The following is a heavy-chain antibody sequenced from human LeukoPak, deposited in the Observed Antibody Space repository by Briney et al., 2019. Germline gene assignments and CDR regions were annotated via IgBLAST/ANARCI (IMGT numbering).Heavy chain of an antibody. V-gene: IGHV3-30*04. D-gene: IGHD3-22*01. CDR2: ISHDGSNE. J-gene: IGHJ4*02. CDR1: GFTFSSYA. CDR3: ARDRGSPYYYDSSGSMDY. Sequence: PGGSLRLSCAASGFTFSSYAIHWVRQAPGKGLEWVALISHDGSNEYYADSVKGRFTISRDDSKNTLYLQMNSLGAEDTAVYFCARDRGSPYYYDSSGSMDYWGQGTLVTVSS.